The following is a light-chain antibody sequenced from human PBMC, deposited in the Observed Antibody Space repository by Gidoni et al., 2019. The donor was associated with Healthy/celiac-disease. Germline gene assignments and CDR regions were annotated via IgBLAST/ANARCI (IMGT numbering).Light chain of an antibody. CDR3: QQYNSYPLT. CDR2: AAS. J-gene: IGKJ4*01. Sequence: DIQITQSPSSLSAYVGARVTITGRASQGISNYLAWFQQKPGKAPTSLIYAASSLQSGVPSKFSGRGSGTDFTLTISSLQPEDFATYYCQQYNSYPLTCGGGTKVEIK. V-gene: IGKV1-16*02. CDR1: QGISNY.